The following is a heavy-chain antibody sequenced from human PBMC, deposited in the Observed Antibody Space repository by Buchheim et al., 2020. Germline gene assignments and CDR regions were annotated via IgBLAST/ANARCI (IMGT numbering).Heavy chain of an antibody. D-gene: IGHD2-15*01. CDR3: ARESPRDCSGGSCYARMRGFDY. Sequence: QVQLQESGPGLVKPSQTLSLTCTVSGGSISSSDYYWSWIRQPPGKGLEWIGYIYYSGSTYYNPSLKSRVTISVDTSKNQFSLKLSSVTAADTAVYYCARESPRDCSGGSCYARMRGFDYWGQGTL. CDR2: IYYSGST. J-gene: IGHJ4*02. V-gene: IGHV4-30-4*01. CDR1: GGSISSSDYY.